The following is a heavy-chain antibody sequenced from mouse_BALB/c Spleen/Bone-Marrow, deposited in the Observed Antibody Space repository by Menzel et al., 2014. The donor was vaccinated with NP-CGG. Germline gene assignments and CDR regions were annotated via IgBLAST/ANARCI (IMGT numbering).Heavy chain of an antibody. V-gene: IGHV3-8*02. CDR2: ISYSGST. CDR1: GDSITSGY. Sequence: VQLQQSGPSLVKPSQTLSLTCSVTGDSITSGYWYWIRKFLGNKLEYMGYISYSGSTYYNPSLKSRISITRDTSKNQYYLQLNSVTTEDTATYYCARGRAMGFAYWGQGTLVTVSA. CDR3: ARGRAMGFAY. J-gene: IGHJ3*01. D-gene: IGHD1-1*02.